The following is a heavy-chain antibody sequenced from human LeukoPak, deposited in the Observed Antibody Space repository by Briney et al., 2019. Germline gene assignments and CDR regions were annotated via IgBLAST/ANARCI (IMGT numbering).Heavy chain of an antibody. CDR3: AKTITVAGYYFDY. CDR1: GFTFSSYA. D-gene: IGHD6-19*01. Sequence: GGSLRLSCAASGFTFSSYAMTWVRQAPGKGLEWVSTISSSGGRTYYADSVKGRFTISRDNSKNTLYLQMNSLRAEDTAVYYCAKTITVAGYYFDYWGQGTLVTVSS. J-gene: IGHJ4*02. V-gene: IGHV3-23*01. CDR2: ISSSGGRT.